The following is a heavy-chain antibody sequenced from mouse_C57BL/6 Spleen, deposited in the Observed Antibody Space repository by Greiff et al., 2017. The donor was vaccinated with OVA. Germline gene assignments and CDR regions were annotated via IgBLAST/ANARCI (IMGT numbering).Heavy chain of an antibody. V-gene: IGHV1-52*01. J-gene: IGHJ4*01. CDR2: IDPSDSET. D-gene: IGHD2-3*01. CDR3: ARGERWHFYAMDY. Sequence: QVQLQQPGAELVRPGSSVKLSCKASGYTFTSYWMHWVKQRPIQGLEWIGNIDPSDSETHYNQKFKDKATLTVDKSSSTAYMQLSSLTSEDSAVYYCARGERWHFYAMDYWGQGTSVTVSS. CDR1: GYTFTSYW.